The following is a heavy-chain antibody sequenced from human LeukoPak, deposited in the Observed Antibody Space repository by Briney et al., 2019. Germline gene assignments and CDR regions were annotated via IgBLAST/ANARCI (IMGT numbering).Heavy chain of an antibody. V-gene: IGHV3-33*01. Sequence: GGSLRLPCAASGFTFSNYGMHWVRQAPGKGLEWVAVIWYDGSNKYYADSVKGRFTISRDNSKNTLYLQMNSLRAEDTAVYYCARDSTNYYYGMDVWGQGTTVTVSS. CDR2: IWYDGSNK. CDR1: GFTFSNYG. J-gene: IGHJ6*02. CDR3: ARDSTNYYYGMDV. D-gene: IGHD3-3*02.